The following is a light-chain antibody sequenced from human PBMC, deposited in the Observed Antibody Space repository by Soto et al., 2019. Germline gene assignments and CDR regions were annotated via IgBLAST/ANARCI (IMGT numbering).Light chain of an antibody. CDR1: QSVLYSSNNKNY. V-gene: IGKV4-1*01. Sequence: DIVMTQSPDSLAVSLGERATINCKSSQSVLYSSNNKNYLAWYQQKPGQPPKLLIYWASTRESGVPDRFSGSGSGTDFTRTISSLQAEDVAVYYCQQYYSTPSWTFGQGTKGEIK. J-gene: IGKJ1*01. CDR3: QQYYSTPSWT. CDR2: WAS.